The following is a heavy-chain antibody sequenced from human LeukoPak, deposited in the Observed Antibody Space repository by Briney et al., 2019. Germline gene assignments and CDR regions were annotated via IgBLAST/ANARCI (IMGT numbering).Heavy chain of an antibody. J-gene: IGHJ4*02. Sequence: ASVKVSCKASGYTFTSYYMHWVRQAPGQGLEWMGIINPSGGSTTYAQKFQGRVTMTRDTSTSTVYMELSSLRSEDTAVHYCATDPEDYGGLSFDYWGQGTLVTVSS. CDR3: ATDPEDYGGLSFDY. D-gene: IGHD4-23*01. V-gene: IGHV1-46*03. CDR2: INPSGGST. CDR1: GYTFTSYY.